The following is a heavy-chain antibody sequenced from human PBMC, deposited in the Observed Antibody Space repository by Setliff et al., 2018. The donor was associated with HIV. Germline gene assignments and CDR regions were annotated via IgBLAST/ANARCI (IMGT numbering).Heavy chain of an antibody. CDR3: AKDKGGYNWNYFDY. CDR2: VHYNGNDK. Sequence: GESLKISCAASGFTFSTYGMHWVRQAPGKGLEWVARVHYNGNDKFYVDSVKGRFTISRDNSENTLYLQMDGLRAEDTAVYYCAKDKGGYNWNYFDYWGPGTQVTVSS. D-gene: IGHD1-20*01. CDR1: GFTFSTYG. V-gene: IGHV3-30*02. J-gene: IGHJ4*02.